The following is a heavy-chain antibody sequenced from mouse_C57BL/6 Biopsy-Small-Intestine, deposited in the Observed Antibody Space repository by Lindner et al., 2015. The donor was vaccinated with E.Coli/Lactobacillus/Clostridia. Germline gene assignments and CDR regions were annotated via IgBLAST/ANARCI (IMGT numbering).Heavy chain of an antibody. CDR3: ARFYYDYDWYFDV. CDR2: IYPRDGST. J-gene: IGHJ1*03. V-gene: IGHV1-85*01. Sequence: VQLQESGPELAKPGASVKLSCKASGYTFTSYDINRVKQRPGQGLEWIGWIYPRDGSTKYNEKFKGKATLTVDTSSSTAYMELHSLTSEDSAVYFCARFYYDYDWYFDVWGTGTTVTVSS. D-gene: IGHD2-4*01. CDR1: GYTFTSYD.